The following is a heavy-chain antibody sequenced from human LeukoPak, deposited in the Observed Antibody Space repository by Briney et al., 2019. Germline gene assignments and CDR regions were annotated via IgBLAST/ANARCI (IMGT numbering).Heavy chain of an antibody. CDR1: GFIFNRFY. V-gene: IGHV3-64*04. CDR3: AKERAVWSSGWYALDY. D-gene: IGHD6-19*01. Sequence: PGGSLRLSCSASGFIFNRFYLHWVRQAPGKGLEFVSHISSNGATTYYADSVKGRFTISRDNSKNTLYLQMNSLRAEDTAVYYCAKERAVWSSGWYALDYWGQGTLVTVSS. J-gene: IGHJ4*02. CDR2: ISSNGATT.